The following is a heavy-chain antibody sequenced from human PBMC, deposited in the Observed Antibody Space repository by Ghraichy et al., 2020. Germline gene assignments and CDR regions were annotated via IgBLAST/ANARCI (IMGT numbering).Heavy chain of an antibody. D-gene: IGHD3-3*01. J-gene: IGHJ4*02. Sequence: SETLSLTCAVYGGSFSGYYWSWIRQPPGKGLEWIGEINHSGSTNYNPSLKSRVTISVDTSKNQFSLKLSSVTAADTAVYYCASGKVFWSGYWAYWGQGTLVTVSS. V-gene: IGHV4-34*01. CDR1: GGSFSGYY. CDR2: INHSGST. CDR3: ASGKVFWSGYWAY.